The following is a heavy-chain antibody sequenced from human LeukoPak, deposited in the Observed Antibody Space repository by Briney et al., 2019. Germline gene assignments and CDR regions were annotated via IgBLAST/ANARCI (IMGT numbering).Heavy chain of an antibody. CDR1: GFIFSDFQ. D-gene: IGHD5-18*01. Sequence: PGGSLRLSCAASGFIFSDFQMSWIRQAPGKGLEGISYISSSGNTRHYADSVQGRFTSSRDNAKKSLFLQMNSLRAEDTAVYYCARYSGYSYGLYWGQGILVTVSS. CDR3: ARYSGYSYGLY. J-gene: IGHJ4*02. CDR2: ISSSGNTR. V-gene: IGHV3-11*04.